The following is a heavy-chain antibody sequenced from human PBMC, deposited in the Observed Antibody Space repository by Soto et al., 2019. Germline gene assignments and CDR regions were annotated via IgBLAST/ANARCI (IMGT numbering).Heavy chain of an antibody. CDR1: GGSISSGDYY. CDR2: IYYSGST. V-gene: IGHV4-30-4*01. J-gene: IGHJ3*01. D-gene: IGHD3-3*01. CDR3: ARASYYDFWSGRGGAFDL. Sequence: QVQLQESGPGLVKPSQTLSLTCTVSGGSISSGDYYWSWIRQPPGKGLECIGYIYYSGSTYYNPSLKSRVTISVDTSKNQFSLKLSSVTGADPAVYYCARASYYDFWSGRGGAFDLWGQGTMVTVSS.